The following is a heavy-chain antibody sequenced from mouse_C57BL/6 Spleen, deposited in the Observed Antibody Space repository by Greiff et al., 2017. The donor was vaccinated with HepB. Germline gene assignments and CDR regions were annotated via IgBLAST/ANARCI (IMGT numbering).Heavy chain of an antibody. V-gene: IGHV1-69*01. CDR1: GYTFTSYW. J-gene: IGHJ2*01. CDR3: ARAERQRRLRRGYVDY. Sequence: VQLQQPGAELVMPGASVKLSCKASGYTFTSYWMHWVKQRPGQGLEWIGEICPSGCYTNYNQTFKGKSTLTVDKSSSTAYMQLSSLTSEDSAVYYWARAERQRRLRRGYVDYWGQGTTLTVSS. CDR2: ICPSGCYT. D-gene: IGHD3-2*02.